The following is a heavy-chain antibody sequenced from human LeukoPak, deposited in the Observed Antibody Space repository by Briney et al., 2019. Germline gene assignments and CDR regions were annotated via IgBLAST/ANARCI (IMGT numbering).Heavy chain of an antibody. CDR3: AKDFSNMVRGSNNWFDP. CDR1: GFTFSSYW. D-gene: IGHD3-10*01. V-gene: IGHV3-7*03. J-gene: IGHJ5*02. CDR2: IKQDGSEK. Sequence: PGGSLRLSCAASGFTFSSYWMSWVRQAPGKGLEWVANIKQDGSEKYYVDSVKGRFTISRDNSKNTLYLQMNSLRAEDTAVYYCAKDFSNMVRGSNNWFDPWGQGTLVTVSS.